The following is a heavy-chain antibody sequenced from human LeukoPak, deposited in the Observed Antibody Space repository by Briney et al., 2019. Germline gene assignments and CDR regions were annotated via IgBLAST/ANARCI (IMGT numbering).Heavy chain of an antibody. CDR1: GGTFSSYA. CDR3: ARGIPHDRDTAMVFDY. V-gene: IGHV1-69*01. Sequence: SSVKVSCKASGGTFSSYAISWVRQAPGQGLEWMGGIIPIFGTANYAQKFQGRVTITADESTSTAYMELSSLRSEDTAVYYCARGIPHDRDTAMVFDYWGQGTLVTVSS. J-gene: IGHJ4*02. D-gene: IGHD5-18*01. CDR2: IIPIFGTA.